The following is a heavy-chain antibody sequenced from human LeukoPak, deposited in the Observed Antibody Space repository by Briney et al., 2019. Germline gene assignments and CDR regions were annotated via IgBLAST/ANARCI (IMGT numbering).Heavy chain of an antibody. CDR1: GIDFIYHW. Sequence: GGSLRLSCAASGIDFIYHWMSWVRQAPGKGLEWVSTFTGGDGSAYYADSVKGRFTISRDNSKNTLYLQMNSLRAEDTALYYCAKEGFDYWGQGTLLTVSS. CDR2: FTGGDGSA. CDR3: AKEGFDY. V-gene: IGHV3-23*01. J-gene: IGHJ4*02.